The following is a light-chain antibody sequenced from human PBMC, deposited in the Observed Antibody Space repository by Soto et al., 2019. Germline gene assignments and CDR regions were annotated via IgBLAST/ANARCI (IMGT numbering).Light chain of an antibody. V-gene: IGKV1-8*01. J-gene: IGKJ1*01. CDR3: QQYYSYTPT. CDR2: AAS. CDR1: QGISSY. Sequence: AIRMTQSPSSFSASTGDRVTITCRASQGISSYLAWYQQKPGKAPKLLIYAASTLQSGVPSRFSGSGSGTDFTLTTSCLQSEDFATYYCQQYYSYTPTFCQGTKVDIX.